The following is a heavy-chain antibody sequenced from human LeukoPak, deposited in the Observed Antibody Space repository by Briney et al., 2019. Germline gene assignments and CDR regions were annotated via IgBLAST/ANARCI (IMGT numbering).Heavy chain of an antibody. Sequence: GGSLRLSCAASGFTFSSHWMSWVRQAPGKGLEWVANIKQDGSEKYYVDSVKGRFTISRDNAKNSLYLQMNSLRAEDTAVYYCARDRRARNFDYWGQGTLVTVSS. V-gene: IGHV3-7*01. CDR2: IKQDGSEK. J-gene: IGHJ4*02. CDR1: GFTFSSHW. CDR3: ARDRRARNFDY.